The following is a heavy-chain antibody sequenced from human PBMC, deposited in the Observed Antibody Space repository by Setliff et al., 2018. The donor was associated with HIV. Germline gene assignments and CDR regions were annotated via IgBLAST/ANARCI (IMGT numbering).Heavy chain of an antibody. CDR1: GGSISSSSYY. Sequence: SETLSLTCTVSGGSISSSSYYWGWIRQPPGKGLEWIGSMYYSGSTYYNPSLKSRVTISVDTSKKQFSLKLRSVTAADTAVYYCARRDRVSQQWGQGTLVTVSS. CDR2: MYYSGST. CDR3: ARRDRVSQQ. D-gene: IGHD6-13*01. J-gene: IGHJ4*02. V-gene: IGHV4-39*01.